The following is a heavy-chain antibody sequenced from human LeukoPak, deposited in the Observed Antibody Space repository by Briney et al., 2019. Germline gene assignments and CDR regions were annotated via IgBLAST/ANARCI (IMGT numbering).Heavy chain of an antibody. Sequence: SETLSLTCTVSGGSISNYYWSWIRQPPGKGLEWIGYIYYSGNTNYNPSLKSRVTISVDTSKNQFSLKLSSVTAADTAVYYCARGKRLARLFNLFDYWGQGTLVTVSS. CDR1: GGSISNYY. CDR3: ARGKRLARLFNLFDY. J-gene: IGHJ4*02. CDR2: IYYSGNT. V-gene: IGHV4-59*01. D-gene: IGHD1-1*01.